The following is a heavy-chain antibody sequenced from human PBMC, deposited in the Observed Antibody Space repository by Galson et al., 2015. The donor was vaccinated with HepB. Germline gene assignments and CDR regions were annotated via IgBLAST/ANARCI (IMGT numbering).Heavy chain of an antibody. CDR1: GGSISSSSYY. V-gene: IGHV4-39*01. J-gene: IGHJ6*02. D-gene: IGHD3-3*01. Sequence: ETLSLTCTVSGGSISSSSYYWGWIRQPPGKGLEWIGSIYYSGSTYYNPSLKSRVTISVDTSKNQFSLKLSSVTAADTAVYYCARHLGYDFCSMDVWGQGTTVTVSS. CDR3: ARHLGYDFCSMDV. CDR2: IYYSGST.